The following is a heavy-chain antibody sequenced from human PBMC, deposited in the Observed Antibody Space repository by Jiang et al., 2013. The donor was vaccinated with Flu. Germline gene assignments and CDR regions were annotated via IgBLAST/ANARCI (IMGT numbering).Heavy chain of an antibody. V-gene: IGHV5-51*01. D-gene: IGHD2-15*01. CDR1: GYNFSSYW. J-gene: IGHJ4*02. Sequence: KKPGESLKISCKGSGYNFSSYWIGWVRQMPGKGLEWMGIIYPGDSDTRYSPSFQGQVTISADKSISTTYLQWISLKASDTAIYYCASSSPLFCSDGSCYSGLGYWGQGTLVTVSS. CDR2: IYPGDSDT. CDR3: ASSSPLFCSDGSCYSGLGY.